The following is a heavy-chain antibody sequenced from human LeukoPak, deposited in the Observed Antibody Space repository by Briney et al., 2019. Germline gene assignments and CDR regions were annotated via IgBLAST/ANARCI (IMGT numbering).Heavy chain of an antibody. CDR3: ARSVGHLDY. CDR2: MTSSGSTI. CDR1: GFAFSSNW. J-gene: IGHJ4*02. V-gene: IGHV3-48*02. D-gene: IGHD1-26*01. Sequence: GGSLRLSCAASGFAFSSNWMHWVRQAPGKGLEWISYMTSSGSTIYYADSVKGRFTISRDDARSSLFLQMNSLRDDDTAIYYCARSVGHLDYWGQGTLVTVSS.